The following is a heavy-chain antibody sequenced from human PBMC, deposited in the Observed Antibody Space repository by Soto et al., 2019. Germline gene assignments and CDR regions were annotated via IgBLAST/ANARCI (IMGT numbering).Heavy chain of an antibody. CDR3: ARVGGFGATTIDY. D-gene: IGHD3-10*01. J-gene: IGHJ4*02. Sequence: QVQLQESGPGLVKPSQTLSLTCTVSGGSISSGDSYWSWIRQPPGKGLEWIGYIYYSGSTYYNPSLKSRVTISVDTSKNQFSLKLSSVTAADTAVYYCARVGGFGATTIDYWGQGTLVTVSS. CDR2: IYYSGST. CDR1: GGSISSGDSY. V-gene: IGHV4-30-4*01.